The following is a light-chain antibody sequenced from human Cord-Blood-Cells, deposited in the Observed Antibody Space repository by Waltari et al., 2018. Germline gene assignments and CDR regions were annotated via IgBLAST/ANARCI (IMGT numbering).Light chain of an antibody. Sequence: DIQMTQSPSSLSASVGDRVTITCRASQSISSYLNWYQQKPGKAPKLLIYAAPSLQSGFPSRFSLSRSATDFTRTISSLQPEDFVTYYCQQSYSTPWTFGQGTKVEIK. CDR2: AAP. CDR3: QQSYSTPWT. CDR1: QSISSY. V-gene: IGKV1-39*01. J-gene: IGKJ1*01.